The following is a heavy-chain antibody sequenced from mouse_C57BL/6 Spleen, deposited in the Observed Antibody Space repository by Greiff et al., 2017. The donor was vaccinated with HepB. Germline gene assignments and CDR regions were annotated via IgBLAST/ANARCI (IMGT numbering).Heavy chain of an antibody. CDR1: GFTFSDYG. D-gene: IGHD2-4*01. CDR2: ISSGSSTI. V-gene: IGHV5-17*01. Sequence: EVKVVESGGGLVKPGGSLKLSCAASGFTFSDYGMHWVRQAPEKGLEWVAYISSGSSTIYYADTVKGRFTISRDNAKNTLFLQMTSLRSEDTAMYYCANYDYDFYYAMDYWGQGTSVTVSS. J-gene: IGHJ4*01. CDR3: ANYDYDFYYAMDY.